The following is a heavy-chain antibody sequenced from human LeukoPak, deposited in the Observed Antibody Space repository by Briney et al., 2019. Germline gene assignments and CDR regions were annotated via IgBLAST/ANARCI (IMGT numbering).Heavy chain of an antibody. V-gene: IGHV4-59*01. CDR3: ARDRVGYGDSNWNYYGMDV. CDR1: GGSISSYY. D-gene: IGHD4-17*01. CDR2: IYYSGST. J-gene: IGHJ6*02. Sequence: PSETLSLTCTVSGGSISSYYWSWIRQPPGKGLEWIGYIYYSGSTNYNPSLKSRVTISVDTSKNQFSLKLSSVTAADTAVYYCARDRVGYGDSNWNYYGMDVWGQGTTVTVSS.